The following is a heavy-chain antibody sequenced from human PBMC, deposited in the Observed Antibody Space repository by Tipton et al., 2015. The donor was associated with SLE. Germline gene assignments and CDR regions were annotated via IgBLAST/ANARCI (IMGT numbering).Heavy chain of an antibody. CDR2: ISYSGAT. CDR1: GASINTGGYY. Sequence: TLSLTCTVSGASINTGGYYWTWIRQHPGKGLEWIGYISYSGATYHNPSLNSRVSISVDTSTNHVYLRLSPVTAGDTAVYYCARGTNVERATNRAFDIWGQGTVVTVSS. D-gene: IGHD5-24*01. V-gene: IGHV4-31*03. J-gene: IGHJ3*02. CDR3: ARGTNVERATNRAFDI.